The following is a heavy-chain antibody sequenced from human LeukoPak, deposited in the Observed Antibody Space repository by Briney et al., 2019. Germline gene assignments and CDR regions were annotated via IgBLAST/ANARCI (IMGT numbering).Heavy chain of an antibody. CDR1: GYTFTSYY. V-gene: IGHV1-46*01. D-gene: IGHD1-26*01. Sequence: ASVKVSCKASGYTFTSYYMHWVRQAPGQGLEWMGIINPSGGSTSYAQKFQGRVTMTRDTSTSTVYMELSSLRSEDTAVYYCARSPEVELLYYYYGMDVWGQGTTVTVSS. J-gene: IGHJ6*02. CDR3: ARSPEVELLYYYYGMDV. CDR2: INPSGGST.